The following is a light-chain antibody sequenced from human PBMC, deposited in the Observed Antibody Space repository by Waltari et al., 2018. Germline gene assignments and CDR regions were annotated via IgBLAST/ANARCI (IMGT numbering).Light chain of an antibody. CDR2: GAS. V-gene: IGKV3-20*01. J-gene: IGKJ1*01. CDR1: QSVTRAF. Sequence: EIVLTQSPGTLSLSPGESATLSCRNSQSVTRAFAWYQQKPVQAPGLLIYGASNRATGIPDRFSGSGSGTDFSLTISSLEPEDFAVYYCQHYLRLPVTFGQGTKVEVK. CDR3: QHYLRLPVT.